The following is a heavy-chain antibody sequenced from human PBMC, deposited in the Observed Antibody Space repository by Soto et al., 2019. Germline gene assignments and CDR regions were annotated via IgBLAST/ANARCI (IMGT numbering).Heavy chain of an antibody. V-gene: IGHV4-4*02. Sequence: SETLSLTCAVSGGSFTSNNWWTWVRQPPGQGLEWIGDIYRTGSTNYNPSLKSRVTISLDKSENQFSLKVTSLTAADTAVYYCASRDPGTSVDYWGQGTLVTVSS. CDR1: GGSFTSNNW. J-gene: IGHJ4*02. D-gene: IGHD1-7*01. CDR3: ASRDPGTSVDY. CDR2: IYRTGST.